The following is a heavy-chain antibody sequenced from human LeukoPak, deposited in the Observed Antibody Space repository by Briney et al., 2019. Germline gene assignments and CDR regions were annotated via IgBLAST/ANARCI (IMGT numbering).Heavy chain of an antibody. CDR3: AKEEGWGVNSFDM. CDR2: ISGSGGST. V-gene: IGHV3-23*01. Sequence: GGSLRLSCAASGFTFSSYAMSWVRQAPGKGLEWVSAISGSGGSTYYADSVKGRFTISRDNLKKTLNLQMDYLEAEDTAVYYCAKEEGWGVNSFDMWGQGTMVTVSS. D-gene: IGHD1-26*01. CDR1: GFTFSSYA. J-gene: IGHJ3*02.